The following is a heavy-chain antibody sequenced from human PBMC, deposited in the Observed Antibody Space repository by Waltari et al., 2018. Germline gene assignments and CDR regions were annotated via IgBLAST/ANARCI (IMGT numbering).Heavy chain of an antibody. J-gene: IGHJ6*02. Sequence: EVQLVESGGGLVQPGRSLRLSCAASGFTFEDYAMHWVRQAPGKGLEWVSGISRNSDKIGYADSVKGRFTISRDNAKNSLYLQMNSLRVEDTALYFCAKDGTTLRNYYGLDVWGQGTTVTVSS. CDR2: ISRNSDKI. D-gene: IGHD4-4*01. CDR1: GFTFEDYA. CDR3: AKDGTTLRNYYGLDV. V-gene: IGHV3-9*01.